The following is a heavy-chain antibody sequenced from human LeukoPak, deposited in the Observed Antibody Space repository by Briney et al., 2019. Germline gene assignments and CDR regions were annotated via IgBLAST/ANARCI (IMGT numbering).Heavy chain of an antibody. Sequence: GGSLRLSCAASGFTFSNAWMSWVRQAPGKGLEWVGLIKSKTGSGTTDYAAPVKGRFTSPRDDSKNKLYLQSKSMKTEDTAVFNCTTEGMVTARWGKGTLVTVSS. V-gene: IGHV3-15*01. J-gene: IGHJ4*02. CDR3: TTEGMVTAR. CDR1: GFTFSNAW. D-gene: IGHD2-21*02. CDR2: IKSKTGSGTT.